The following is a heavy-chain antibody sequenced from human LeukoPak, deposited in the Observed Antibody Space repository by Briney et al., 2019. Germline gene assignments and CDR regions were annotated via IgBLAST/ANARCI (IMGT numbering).Heavy chain of an antibody. Sequence: GGSLRLSCAASGFTFDDYAMHWARQAPGKGLEWVSSISSSSSYIYYADSVKGRFTISRDNAKNSLYLQMNSLRAEDTAVYYCARAVAGTGDFDYWGQGTLVTVSP. CDR1: GFTFDDYA. D-gene: IGHD6-19*01. V-gene: IGHV3-21*01. J-gene: IGHJ4*02. CDR2: ISSSSSYI. CDR3: ARAVAGTGDFDY.